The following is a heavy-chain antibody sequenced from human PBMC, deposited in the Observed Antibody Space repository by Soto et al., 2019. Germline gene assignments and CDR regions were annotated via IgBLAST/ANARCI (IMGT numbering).Heavy chain of an antibody. J-gene: IGHJ5*02. CDR3: ARWWSGSRQGFDP. CDR2: IYYSGST. Sequence: QVQLKESGPGLVKPSQTLSLTCTVSGGSISSGDYYWSWIRQHPGKGLEWIGYIYYSGSTYYNPSLNNRVTISVNTSKNQFSLKPRSVTAADTAGDYCARWWSGSRQGFDPWGQGTLVTVSS. D-gene: IGHD3-3*01. V-gene: IGHV4-31*03. CDR1: GGSISSGDYY.